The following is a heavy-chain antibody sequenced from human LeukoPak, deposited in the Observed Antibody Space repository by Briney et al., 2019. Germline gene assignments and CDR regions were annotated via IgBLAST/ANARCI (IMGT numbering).Heavy chain of an antibody. CDR2: IYSGGST. D-gene: IGHD3/OR15-3a*01. V-gene: IGHV3-53*01. CDR3: ARDQFAFGLFDY. CDR1: RFTDRSNY. J-gene: IGHJ4*02. Sequence: PGGSLRLSCAVSRFTDRSNYKSWVRQAPGKGLHWVLVIYSGGSTSYADSVKGRFTISRDSSKNTLYLQMNSRRAEDTAVYYCARDQFAFGLFDYWGQGTLVTVSS.